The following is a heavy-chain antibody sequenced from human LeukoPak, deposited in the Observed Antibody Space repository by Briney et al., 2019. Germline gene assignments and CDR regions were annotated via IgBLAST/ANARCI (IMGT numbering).Heavy chain of an antibody. J-gene: IGHJ6*02. CDR1: GGSISSGDYY. V-gene: IGHV4-30-4*01. Sequence: PSETLSLTCTVSGGSISSGDYYWGWIRQPPGKGLEWIGYIYYSGSTYYNPSLKSRVTISVDTSKNQFSLKLSSVTAADTAVYYCASAQRYSGYVYYYYGMDVWGQGTTVTVSS. CDR2: IYYSGST. CDR3: ASAQRYSGYVYYYYGMDV. D-gene: IGHD5-12*01.